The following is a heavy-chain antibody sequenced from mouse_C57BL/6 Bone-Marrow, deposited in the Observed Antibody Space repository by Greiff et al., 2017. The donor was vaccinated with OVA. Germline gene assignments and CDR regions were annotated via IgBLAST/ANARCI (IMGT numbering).Heavy chain of an antibody. CDR3: ARSGDYGRIYAMDY. Sequence: VQLQQSGAELVRPGTSVKVSCKASGYAFTNYLIEWVKQRPGQGLEWIGVINPGSGGTNYNEKFKGKATLTADKSSSTAYMQLSSLTSEDSAVYFCARSGDYGRIYAMDYWGQGTSVTVSS. CDR2: INPGSGGT. D-gene: IGHD1-1*01. V-gene: IGHV1-54*01. CDR1: GYAFTNYL. J-gene: IGHJ4*01.